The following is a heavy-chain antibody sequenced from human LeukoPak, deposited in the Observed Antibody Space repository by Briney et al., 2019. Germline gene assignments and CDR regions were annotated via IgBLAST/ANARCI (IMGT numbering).Heavy chain of an antibody. Sequence: QTGGSLRLSCAASGFSFSSYWMGWVRQAPGKGLEWVANITKDGSDKHYVDSVSGRFTISRDNAKNSLDLQMNSLRAEDTAVYYCVRDGDYYKGEYWGQGTLVTVSS. D-gene: IGHD3-10*01. CDR2: ITKDGSDK. CDR3: VRDGDYYKGEY. J-gene: IGHJ4*02. V-gene: IGHV3-7*03. CDR1: GFSFSSYW.